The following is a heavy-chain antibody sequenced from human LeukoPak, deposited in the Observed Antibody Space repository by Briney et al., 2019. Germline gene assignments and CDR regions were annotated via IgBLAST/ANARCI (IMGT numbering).Heavy chain of an antibody. CDR1: GFTFSSYA. CDR3: AKRSISSSWYVDH. J-gene: IGHJ4*02. D-gene: IGHD6-13*01. Sequence: SGGSLRLSCAASGFTFSSYAMTWVRQAPGKGLEWVSAISGSGGSTYYADSVKGRFTISRDNSKNTLYLQMNSLRAEDTAVYYCAKRSISSSWYVDHWGQGTLVTASS. V-gene: IGHV3-23*01. CDR2: ISGSGGST.